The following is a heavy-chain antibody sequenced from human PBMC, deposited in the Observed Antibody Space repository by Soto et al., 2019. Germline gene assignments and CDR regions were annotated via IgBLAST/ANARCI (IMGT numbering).Heavy chain of an antibody. Sequence: SETLSLTCTVSAGSISSSSYYWGWIRQPPGKGLEWIGSIYYSGSTYYNPSLKSRVTISVDTSKNQFSLKLSSVTAADTAVYYCARQGDSSGWYLGYYYYGMDVWGQGTTVTVSS. CDR1: AGSISSSSYY. D-gene: IGHD6-19*01. CDR2: IYYSGST. J-gene: IGHJ6*02. CDR3: ARQGDSSGWYLGYYYYGMDV. V-gene: IGHV4-39*01.